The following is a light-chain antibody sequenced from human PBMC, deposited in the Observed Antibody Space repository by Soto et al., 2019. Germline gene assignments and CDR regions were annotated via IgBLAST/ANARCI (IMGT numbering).Light chain of an antibody. J-gene: IGLJ1*01. CDR2: LNSDGSH. V-gene: IGLV4-69*01. Sequence: QLVLTQSPSASASLGASVKLTCTLSSGHSSYAIAWHQQQPEKGPRYLMNLNSDGSHTKGDGIPDRFSGSSAGAERYLTISSLQCEDEADDYCQTWGPTFYVFGTGTNVTVL. CDR1: SGHSSYA. CDR3: QTWGPTFYV.